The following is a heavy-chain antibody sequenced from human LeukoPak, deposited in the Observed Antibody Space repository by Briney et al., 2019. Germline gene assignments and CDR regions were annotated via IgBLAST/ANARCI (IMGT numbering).Heavy chain of an antibody. CDR1: GGSISSSSYF. CDR2: ISANGGET. V-gene: IGHV3-23*01. CDR3: AKRYYDFPLDY. Sequence: PSETLSLTCTVSGGSISSSSYFWGWVRQAPGKGLEWVSSISANGGETHYADSVKGRFTISRDNSKNTLYLQINNPRVEDTAVYYCAKRYYDFPLDYWGQGTLVTVSS. J-gene: IGHJ4*02. D-gene: IGHD3-3*01.